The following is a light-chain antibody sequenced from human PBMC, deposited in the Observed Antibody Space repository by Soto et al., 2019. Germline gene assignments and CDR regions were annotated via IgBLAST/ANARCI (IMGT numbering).Light chain of an antibody. J-gene: IGKJ4*01. V-gene: IGKV3-15*01. CDR1: ESVYSY. Sequence: EIVMTQSPATLSVSPGEGLNLSCRASESVYSYLAWYQQKPGQAPRLLIYGASTRATGIPARFSGSGSGTEFTLTISSLQSEDFAVYYCQKYNNWPLTFGGGTKVET. CDR3: QKYNNWPLT. CDR2: GAS.